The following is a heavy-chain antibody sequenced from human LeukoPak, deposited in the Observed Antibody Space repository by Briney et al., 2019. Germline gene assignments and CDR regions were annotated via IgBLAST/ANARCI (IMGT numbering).Heavy chain of an antibody. V-gene: IGHV4-59*01. CDR2: IYYSGST. J-gene: IGHJ6*02. CDR1: GGFINNFY. Sequence: SETLSLTCIVSGGFINNFYWSWIRQPPGKGLEWIGYIYYSGSTNYNPSLKSRVTISVDTSKNQFSLKLSSVTAADTAVYYCARGGIAVAGSYYYGMDVWGQGTTVTVSS. CDR3: ARGGIAVAGSYYYGMDV. D-gene: IGHD6-19*01.